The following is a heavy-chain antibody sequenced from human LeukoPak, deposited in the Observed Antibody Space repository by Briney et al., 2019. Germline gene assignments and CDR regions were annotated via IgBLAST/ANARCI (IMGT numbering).Heavy chain of an antibody. V-gene: IGHV4-31*03. Sequence: PSQTLSLTCTVSGGSISSGGYYWSWIRQHPGKGLEWIGYIYYSGSTYYNPSLKSRVTISVDTSKNQFSLKLSSVTAADTAVYYCARDRIFGVVSDPGGWFDPWGQGTLVTVSS. CDR1: GGSISSGGYY. CDR2: IYYSGST. J-gene: IGHJ5*02. D-gene: IGHD3-3*01. CDR3: ARDRIFGVVSDPGGWFDP.